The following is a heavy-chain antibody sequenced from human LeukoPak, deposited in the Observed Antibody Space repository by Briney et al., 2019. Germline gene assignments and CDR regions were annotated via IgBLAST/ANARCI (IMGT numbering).Heavy chain of an antibody. V-gene: IGHV3-23*01. CDR3: AKDLRAAAGTY. CDR2: ISSTGGTA. J-gene: IGHJ4*02. CDR1: GFTFSSFG. Sequence: SGGSLRLSCAASGFTFSSFGMSWVRQAPGKGLEWVSAISSTGGTAYYADSVKGRFTISRDNSKNTLYLQMNSLRAEDTAVYYCAKDLRAAAGTYWGQGTLVTVSS. D-gene: IGHD6-13*01.